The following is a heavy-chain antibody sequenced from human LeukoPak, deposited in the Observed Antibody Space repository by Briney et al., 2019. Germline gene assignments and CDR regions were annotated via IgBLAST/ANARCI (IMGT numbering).Heavy chain of an antibody. Sequence: SETLSLTCTVSGGSISSSSYYWGWIRQPPGKGLEWIGGIYYSGSTYYNPSLKSRVTISVDTSKNQFSLKLSSVTAADTAVYYCARHVSVAGVWFDPWGQGALVTVSS. CDR1: GGSISSSSYY. CDR2: IYYSGST. D-gene: IGHD6-19*01. CDR3: ARHVSVAGVWFDP. J-gene: IGHJ5*02. V-gene: IGHV4-39*01.